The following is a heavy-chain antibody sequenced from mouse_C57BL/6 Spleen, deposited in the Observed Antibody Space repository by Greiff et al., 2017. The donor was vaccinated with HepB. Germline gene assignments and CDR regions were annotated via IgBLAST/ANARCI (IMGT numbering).Heavy chain of an antibody. V-gene: IGHV1-59*01. D-gene: IGHD3-2*02. CDR1: GYTFTSYW. CDR2: IDPSDSYT. CDR3: ARSRAQATPDY. Sequence: QVQLQQPGAELVRPGTSVKLSCKASGYTFTSYWMHWVKQRPGQGLEWIGVIDPSDSYTNYNQKFKGKATLTVDTSSSTAYMQLSSLTSEDSAVYYCARSRAQATPDYWGQGTTLTVSS. J-gene: IGHJ2*01.